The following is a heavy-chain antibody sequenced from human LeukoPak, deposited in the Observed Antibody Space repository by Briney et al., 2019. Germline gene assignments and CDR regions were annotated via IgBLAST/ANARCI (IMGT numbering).Heavy chain of an antibody. V-gene: IGHV1-69*04. Sequence: SVNVSCKASGGTFSSYAISWVRQAPGQGLEWMGRIIPILGIANYAQKFQGRVAITADKSTGTAYLELSSLRSGDTAVYYCARNSIAVAGTPFDYWGQGTLVTVSS. J-gene: IGHJ4*02. CDR1: GGTFSSYA. CDR3: ARNSIAVAGTPFDY. D-gene: IGHD6-19*01. CDR2: IIPILGIA.